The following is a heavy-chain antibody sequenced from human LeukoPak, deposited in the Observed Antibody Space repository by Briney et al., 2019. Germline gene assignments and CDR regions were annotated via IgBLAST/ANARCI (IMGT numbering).Heavy chain of an antibody. D-gene: IGHD2-15*01. CDR1: GFTFSSYS. V-gene: IGHV3-21*04. J-gene: IGHJ4*02. CDR2: ISSSSSYI. Sequence: GGSLRLSCAASGFTFSSYSMNWVRQAPGKGLEWVSSISSSSSYIYYADSVKGRFTISRDNAKNSLYLQMNSLRAEDTAVYYCARGPYCSGGSCYPFDYWGQGTLVTVSS. CDR3: ARGPYCSGGSCYPFDY.